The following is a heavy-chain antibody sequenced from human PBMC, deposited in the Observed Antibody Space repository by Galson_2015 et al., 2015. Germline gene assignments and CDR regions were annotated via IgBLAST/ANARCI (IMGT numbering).Heavy chain of an antibody. D-gene: IGHD6-19*01. CDR3: ARENRAVAGTIFDY. Sequence: SVKVSCKASGYTFTSYGISWVRQAPGQGLEWMGWISAYTGNTNYAQKLQGRVTMTTDTSTSTAYMELRSLRSDDTAVYYCARENRAVAGTIFDYWGQGTLVTVSS. J-gene: IGHJ4*02. CDR1: GYTFTSYG. CDR2: ISAYTGNT. V-gene: IGHV1-18*04.